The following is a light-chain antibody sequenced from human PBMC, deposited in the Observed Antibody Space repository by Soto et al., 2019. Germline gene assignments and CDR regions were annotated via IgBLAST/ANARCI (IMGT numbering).Light chain of an antibody. V-gene: IGKV1-5*03. CDR1: QSISTW. CDR3: QQYNSYLWT. J-gene: IGKJ1*01. CDR2: KAS. Sequence: IQMPQSPSTLSASVGDRVTFTCRASQSISTWLAWYQQKPGKAPKLLIYKASTLEVGVPSRFSGSGSGTEFSLTISTLQPSDFATYYCQQYNSYLWTFGQGTKV.